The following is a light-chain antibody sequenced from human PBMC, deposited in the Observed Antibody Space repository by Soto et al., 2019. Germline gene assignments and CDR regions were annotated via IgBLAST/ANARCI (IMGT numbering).Light chain of an antibody. CDR2: DAS. J-gene: IGKJ4*01. CDR1: QNVARNY. Sequence: IVLTQSPGTLSLSPGERATLSCRASQNVARNYLAWYQQMPGQAPRLLIYDASTRATGIPDRFSGSGSGTDFTLTISRLEPEDFAVYLCQQYARSPLAFGGGTKVDI. CDR3: QQYARSPLA. V-gene: IGKV3-20*01.